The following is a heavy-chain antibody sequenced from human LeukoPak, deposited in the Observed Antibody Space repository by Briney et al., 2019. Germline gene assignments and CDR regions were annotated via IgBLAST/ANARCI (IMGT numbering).Heavy chain of an antibody. D-gene: IGHD3-22*01. CDR1: GYTFTSYG. V-gene: IGHV1-18*01. J-gene: IGHJ6*02. CDR3: ARDYYDSSGYWGLTYYYGMDV. Sequence: ASVKASCKASGYTFTSYGISWVRQAPGQGLEWMGWISAYNGNTNYAQKLQGRVTMTTDTSTSTAYMELRSLRSDDTAVYYCARDYYDSSGYWGLTYYYGMDVWGQGNTVTVSS. CDR2: ISAYNGNT.